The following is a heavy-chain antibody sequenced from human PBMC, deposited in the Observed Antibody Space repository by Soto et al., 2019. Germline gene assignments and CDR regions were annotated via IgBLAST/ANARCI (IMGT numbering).Heavy chain of an antibody. D-gene: IGHD3-16*01. CDR3: AKNFDVYAYTTPDY. CDR1: GFRFSNYA. Sequence: GGSLRLSCAASGFRFSNYAMSWVRQAPGKGLEWVSSISGSGGSTYYADSVKGRFTISRDNSKNTLYLQMSRLRGEGTAVYYCAKNFDVYAYTTPDYWGQGTLVTVSS. CDR2: ISGSGGST. V-gene: IGHV3-23*01. J-gene: IGHJ4*02.